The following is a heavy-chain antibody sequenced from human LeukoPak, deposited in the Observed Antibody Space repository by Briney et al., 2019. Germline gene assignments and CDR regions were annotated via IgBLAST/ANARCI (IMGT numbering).Heavy chain of an antibody. CDR2: IYHSGST. D-gene: IGHD3-9*01. J-gene: IGHJ2*01. CDR3: ARADYDIVTGYSYWYFDL. V-gene: IGHV4-30-2*01. Sequence: SQTLSLTCAVSGGSISSGGYSWSWIRQPPGKGLEWIGYIYHSGSTYYNPSLKSRVTISVDRSKNQFSLKLRSVTAADTAVYYCARADYDIVTGYSYWYFDLWGRGTLVTVSS. CDR1: GGSISSGGYS.